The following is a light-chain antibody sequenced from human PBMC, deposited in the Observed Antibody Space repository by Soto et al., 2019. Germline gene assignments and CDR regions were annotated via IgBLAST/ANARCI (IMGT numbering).Light chain of an antibody. J-gene: IGKJ5*01. CDR1: QSASNNY. CDR3: QQYGSSPIT. Sequence: EIVLTPSPGTLSLSPVERATLSCRASQSASNNYLAWYQQKPGQAPRLLIFGASGRATGIPDRFSGSGSETDFSLTINRLEPEDFAVYFCQQYGSSPITFGQGTRLEI. V-gene: IGKV3-20*01. CDR2: GAS.